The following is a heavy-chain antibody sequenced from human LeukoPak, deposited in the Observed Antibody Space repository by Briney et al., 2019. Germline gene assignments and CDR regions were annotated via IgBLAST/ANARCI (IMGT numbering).Heavy chain of an antibody. CDR3: ARTVIGYCSGGSCYPYYYYYYGMDV. V-gene: IGHV4-34*01. CDR2: INHSGST. CDR1: GGSFSGYY. D-gene: IGHD2-15*01. J-gene: IGHJ6*02. Sequence: PSETLSLTCAVYGGSFSGYYWSWIRQPPGKGLEWIGEINHSGSTNYNPSLKSRVTISVDTSKNQFSLKLSSVTAADTAVYYCARTVIGYCSGGSCYPYYYYYYGMDVWGQGTTVTVSS.